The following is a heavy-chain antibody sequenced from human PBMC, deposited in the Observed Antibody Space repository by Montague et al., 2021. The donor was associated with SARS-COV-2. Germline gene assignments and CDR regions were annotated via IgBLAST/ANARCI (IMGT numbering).Heavy chain of an antibody. J-gene: IGHJ4*02. D-gene: IGHD3-22*01. CDR1: GGSFNGYY. V-gene: IGHV4-34*01. CDR3: ARGKEDFFMTVVVVTAASYYFDS. Sequence: SETLSLTCAVSGGSFNGYYWGWIRQPPGKGLEWVGEIDHRGSPTXXPSXXXRVTISADTSKNQFSLRLTSVTAADTATHFCARGKEDFFMTVVVVTAASYYFDSWGQGTLVTGSS. CDR2: IDHRGSP.